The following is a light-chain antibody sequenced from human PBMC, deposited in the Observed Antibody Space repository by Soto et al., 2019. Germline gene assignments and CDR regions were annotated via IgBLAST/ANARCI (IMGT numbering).Light chain of an antibody. CDR2: DAA. V-gene: IGKV1-33*01. J-gene: IGKJ5*01. Sequence: DIQMTQSPSSLSASVGDRVTITCRASQDISNYLNWYQQRPGKAPKLLIYDAANLERGVPSRFSGTRSGTHFTFAITSLQPEDVATYYYQQSDRLPITFGQGTRLEI. CDR3: QQSDRLPIT. CDR1: QDISNY.